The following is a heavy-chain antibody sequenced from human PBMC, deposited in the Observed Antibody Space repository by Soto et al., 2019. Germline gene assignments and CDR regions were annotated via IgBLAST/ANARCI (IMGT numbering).Heavy chain of an antibody. Sequence: PGGSLRLSCTASGFTFSNYAMRWVRQAPGKGLEWVSAISGSGGNTYYEDSVKGRFTISRDNSKNSLYLQMNSLRAEDTALYYCAKDMGVGWRGDILTGLDAFEIWEKATMVTVSS. CDR3: AKDMGVGWRGDILTGLDAFEI. CDR1: GFTFSNYA. D-gene: IGHD3-9*01. J-gene: IGHJ3*02. V-gene: IGHV3-43*02. CDR2: ISGSGGNT.